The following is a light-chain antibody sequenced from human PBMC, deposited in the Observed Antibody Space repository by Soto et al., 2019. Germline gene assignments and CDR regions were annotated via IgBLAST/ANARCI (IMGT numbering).Light chain of an antibody. CDR2: DAS. CDR3: QARRDWPLT. J-gene: IGKJ4*01. Sequence: EIVLTQSPATLSSSPGERATLSCRASQSLNSYLAWFQQKPGQAPRLLIYDASNRATDIPARFGGSGSGTDFTPTISSLVPADCAVYYCQARRDWPLTFSGGTRVEIK. V-gene: IGKV3-11*01. CDR1: QSLNSY.